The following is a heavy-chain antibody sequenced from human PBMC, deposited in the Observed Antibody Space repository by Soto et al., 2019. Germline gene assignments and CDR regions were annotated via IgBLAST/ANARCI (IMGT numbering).Heavy chain of an antibody. Sequence: GGSLRLSCEASGFTFRSYAMSWVRQAPGKGLEWVSAISGSGGSTYYADSVKGRFTISRDNSKNTLYLQMNSLRAEDMAVYYCAKGVVVAATRDAFDIWGQGTMVTV. D-gene: IGHD2-15*01. CDR3: AKGVVVAATRDAFDI. CDR2: ISGSGGST. J-gene: IGHJ3*02. CDR1: GFTFRSYA. V-gene: IGHV3-23*01.